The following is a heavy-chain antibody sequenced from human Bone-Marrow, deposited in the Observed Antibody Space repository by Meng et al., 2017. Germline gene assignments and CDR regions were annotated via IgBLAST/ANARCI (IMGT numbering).Heavy chain of an antibody. CDR3: ARDADWVIFDH. CDR2: INTDASST. Sequence: GGSLRLSCAASGFTFSDYYMSWIRQAPGKGLVWVSRINTDASSTTYADSVKGRFTISRDDAKNTVYLQMNSLRAEDTAVYYCARDADWVIFDHWGQGALVTVSS. V-gene: IGHV3-74*03. J-gene: IGHJ4*02. CDR1: GFTFSDYY. D-gene: IGHD3-9*01.